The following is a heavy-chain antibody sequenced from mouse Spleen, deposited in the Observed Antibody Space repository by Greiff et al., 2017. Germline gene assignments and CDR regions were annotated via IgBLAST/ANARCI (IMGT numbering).Heavy chain of an antibody. CDR1: GYAFSSYW. V-gene: IGHV1-80*01. D-gene: IGHD2-4*01. Sequence: VQLQQSGAELVKPGASVKISCKASGYAFSSYWMNWVKQRPGKGLEWIGQIYPGDGDTNYNGKFKGKATLTADKSSSTAYMQLSSLTSEDSAVYFCARRSFHYDRGFWYFDVWGAGTTVTVSS. J-gene: IGHJ1*01. CDR2: IYPGDGDT. CDR3: ARRSFHYDRGFWYFDV.